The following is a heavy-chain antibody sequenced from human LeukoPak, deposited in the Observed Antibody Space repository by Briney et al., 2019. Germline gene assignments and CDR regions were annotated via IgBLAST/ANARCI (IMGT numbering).Heavy chain of an antibody. CDR3: ARGIYYYGSGSYYNGYNWFDP. D-gene: IGHD3-10*01. Sequence: GGSLRLSCAASGFTFSSYSMNWVRQAPGKGLEWVSSISSSSSYIYYADSVKGRFTISRDNAKNSLYLQMYSLRAEDTAVYYCARGIYYYGSGSYYNGYNWFDPWGQGTLVTVSS. CDR1: GFTFSSYS. CDR2: ISSSSSYI. V-gene: IGHV3-21*01. J-gene: IGHJ5*02.